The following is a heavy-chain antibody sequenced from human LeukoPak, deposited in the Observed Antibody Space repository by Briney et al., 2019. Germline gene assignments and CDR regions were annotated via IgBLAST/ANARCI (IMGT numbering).Heavy chain of an antibody. CDR1: GGSISSSSYY. CDR2: IYYSGST. D-gene: IGHD3-3*01. J-gene: IGHJ4*02. V-gene: IGHV4-39*01. CDR3: ATAPGVDFWSGYPFDY. Sequence: SETLSLTCTVSGGSISSSSYYWGWIRQPPGKGLEWIGSIYYSGSTYYNPSLKSRVTISVDTSKNQFSLKLSSVTAADTAVYYCATAPGVDFWSGYPFDYWGQGTLVTVSS.